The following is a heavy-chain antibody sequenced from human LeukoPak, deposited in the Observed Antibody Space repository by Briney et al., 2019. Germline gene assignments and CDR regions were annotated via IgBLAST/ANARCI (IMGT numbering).Heavy chain of an antibody. J-gene: IGHJ4*02. V-gene: IGHV3-53*01. CDR2: IYSGGST. CDR3: ACYMRKSAYDRAFAY. Sequence: GGSLRLSCASSGLTVSSNYMSWVRQAPGKALEWVSVIYSGGSTYYADSVKGRFTISRDNSKHTLYLQMNSLRAEDTAVYYFACYMRKSAYDRAFAYWGQGTLVTVSS. CDR1: GLTVSSNY. D-gene: IGHD3-9*01.